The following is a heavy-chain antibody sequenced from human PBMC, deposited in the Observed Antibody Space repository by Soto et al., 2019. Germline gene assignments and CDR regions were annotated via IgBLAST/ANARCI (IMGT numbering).Heavy chain of an antibody. J-gene: IGHJ3*02. Sequence: ASVKVSCKASGYSFTDYYMHWIRQAPGQGLEWMGWIAPHRDGTEFAQKFQGRVTLTGDTSTSTAYMELKGLTSADTAVYFCARGPYGDNAFDIWGQGTVVTVSS. CDR1: GYSFTDYY. V-gene: IGHV1-2*02. CDR2: IAPHRDGT. D-gene: IGHD4-17*01. CDR3: ARGPYGDNAFDI.